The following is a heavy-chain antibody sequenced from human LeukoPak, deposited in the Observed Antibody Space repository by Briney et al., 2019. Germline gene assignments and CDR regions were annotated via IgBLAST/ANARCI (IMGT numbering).Heavy chain of an antibody. Sequence: GASVKVSCKASGYTFTSYPMHWVRQAPGQGLEWMGIINPSGGSTNYAQKFQGRVTMTRDTSVSTAYMELSRLRSDDTALYYCARETGYCSGGRCYFIYWGQGTLVTVSS. V-gene: IGHV1-46*01. CDR1: GYTFTSYP. CDR3: ARETGYCSGGRCYFIY. D-gene: IGHD2-15*01. CDR2: INPSGGST. J-gene: IGHJ4*02.